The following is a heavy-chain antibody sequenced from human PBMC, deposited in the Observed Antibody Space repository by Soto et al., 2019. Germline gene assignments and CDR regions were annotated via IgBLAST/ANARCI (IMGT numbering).Heavy chain of an antibody. D-gene: IGHD2-15*01. V-gene: IGHV1-3*01. CDR2: INAGNGNT. Sequence: ASVKVSCKASGYTFTSYAMHWVRQAPGQRLEWMGWINAGNGNTKYSQKFQGRVTITRDTSTSTVYMELRSLRSDDTAVYYCARAGAAPYYYYGMDAWGQGTRVTVSS. J-gene: IGHJ6*02. CDR3: ARAGAAPYYYYGMDA. CDR1: GYTFTSYA.